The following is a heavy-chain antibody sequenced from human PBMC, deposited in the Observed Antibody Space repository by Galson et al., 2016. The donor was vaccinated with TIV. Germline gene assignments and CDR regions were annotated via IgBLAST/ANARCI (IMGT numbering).Heavy chain of an antibody. Sequence: SVKVSCKASGGAFTTYVITWVRQAPGQGLAWIGGIIPIFGSANYAQKFQGRVTITTEESTSTAYMELRSLRSDDTAVYYCARPRAYSNKWWFDYWGQGTLVTVSS. CDR2: IIPIFGSA. J-gene: IGHJ4*02. CDR3: ARPRAYSNKWWFDY. D-gene: IGHD2-15*01. V-gene: IGHV1-69*05. CDR1: GGAFTTYV.